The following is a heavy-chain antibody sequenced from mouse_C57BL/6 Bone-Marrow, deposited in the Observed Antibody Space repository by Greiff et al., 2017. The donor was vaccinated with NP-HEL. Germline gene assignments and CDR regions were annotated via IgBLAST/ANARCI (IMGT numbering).Heavy chain of an antibody. CDR2: IYPGGGYT. J-gene: IGHJ1*03. CDR1: GYTFTNYW. CDR3: ARSLYDYGSSWYFDV. V-gene: IGHV1-63*01. Sequence: VQLQQSGAELVRPGTSVKMSCKASGYTFTNYWIGWAKQRPGHGLEWIGDIYPGGGYTNYNEKFKGKATLTADKSSSTSEDSAIYYCARSLYDYGSSWYFDVWGTGTTVTVSS. D-gene: IGHD1-1*01.